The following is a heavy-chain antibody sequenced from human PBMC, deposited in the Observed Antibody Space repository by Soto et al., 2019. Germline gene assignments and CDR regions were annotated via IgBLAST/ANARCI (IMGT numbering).Heavy chain of an antibody. CDR2: LNPNTGAT. J-gene: IGHJ4*02. CDR1: EYTFTDNY. D-gene: IGHD2-2*01. V-gene: IGHV1-2*02. Sequence: ASVKVSCKTSEYTFTDNYIYWLRQAPGQGLEWMGWLNPNTGATDFAQRFQGRVTLTSDTSISTAYMELSRLTSDDTAVFYCARQSCSSTSCFYDFWGPGTLVTVSS. CDR3: ARQSCSSTSCFYDF.